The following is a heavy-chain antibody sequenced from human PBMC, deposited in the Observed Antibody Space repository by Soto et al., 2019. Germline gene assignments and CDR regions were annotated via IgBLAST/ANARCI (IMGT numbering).Heavy chain of an antibody. CDR2: ISGSGGST. V-gene: IGHV3-23*01. CDR1: GFTFSSYA. CDR3: ATPATYCGGDCYRQFDY. Sequence: GGSLRLSCAASGFTFSSYAMSWVRQAPGKGLEWVSAISGSGGSTYCADSVKGRFTISRDNSKNTLYLQMNSLRAEDTAVYYCATPATYCGGDCYRQFDYWGQGTLVTVSS. J-gene: IGHJ4*02. D-gene: IGHD2-21*02.